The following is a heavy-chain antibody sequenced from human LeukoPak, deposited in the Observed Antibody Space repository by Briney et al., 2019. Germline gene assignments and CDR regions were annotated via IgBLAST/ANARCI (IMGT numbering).Heavy chain of an antibody. Sequence: PSETLSLTCAVYGGSFSGYYWSWIRQPPGKGLEWIGYIYYSGSTKYNPSLKSRVTISVDTSKNQFSLKLTSVTAADTAVYYCARGDYYGSGTYYRVYDYWGQGSLVTVSS. V-gene: IGHV4-34*11. J-gene: IGHJ4*02. CDR2: IYYSGST. CDR3: ARGDYYGSGTYYRVYDY. CDR1: GGSFSGYY. D-gene: IGHD3-10*01.